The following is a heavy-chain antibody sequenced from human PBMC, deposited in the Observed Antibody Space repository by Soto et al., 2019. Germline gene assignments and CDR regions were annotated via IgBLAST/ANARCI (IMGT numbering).Heavy chain of an antibody. J-gene: IGHJ6*02. CDR2: LTDDGKEK. Sequence: QVHLVESGGGVVQPGTSLRLSCVASGFTFSKYGMHWVRQAPGKGLEWVAILTDDGKEKYYADSLKGRFIISRDNSNNTLFLQMNTLSAEDTAVYYCAKVRFALKYYYGLDVWGQGTTVSVSS. V-gene: IGHV3-30*18. CDR1: GFTFSKYG. D-gene: IGHD3-16*01. CDR3: AKVRFALKYYYGLDV.